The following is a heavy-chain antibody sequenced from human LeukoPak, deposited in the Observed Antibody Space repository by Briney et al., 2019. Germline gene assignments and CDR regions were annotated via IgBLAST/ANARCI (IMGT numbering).Heavy chain of an antibody. J-gene: IGHJ5*02. D-gene: IGHD3-22*01. V-gene: IGHV4-59*01. CDR3: ARDSGSRWFDP. Sequence: PSETLSLTCTVSGGSISSYYWSWIRQPPGKGLEWIGYIYYSGSTNYNPSLKSRDTISVDTSKNQFSLKLSSVTAADTAVYYCARDSGSRWFDPWGQGTLVTVSS. CDR1: GGSISSYY. CDR2: IYYSGST.